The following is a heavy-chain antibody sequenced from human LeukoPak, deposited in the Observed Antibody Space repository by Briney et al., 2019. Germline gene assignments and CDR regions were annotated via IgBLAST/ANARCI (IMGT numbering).Heavy chain of an antibody. CDR1: GGSFSSYY. CDR2: IYYTGST. CDR3: AGMRITTPTVRTLDY. V-gene: IGHV4-59*01. D-gene: IGHD1-14*01. J-gene: IGHJ4*02. Sequence: SETLSLTCAVYGGSFSSYYWSWIRQPPGKGLEWIGFIYYTGSTNYNPSLKSRVTISVDTSKNQFSLKLSSVTAADTAVYYCAGMRITTPTVRTLDYWGQGTLVTVSS.